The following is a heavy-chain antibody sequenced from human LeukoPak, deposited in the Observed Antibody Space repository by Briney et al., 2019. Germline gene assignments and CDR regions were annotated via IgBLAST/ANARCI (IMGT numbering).Heavy chain of an antibody. D-gene: IGHD6-13*01. Sequence: SEPRSLTCAVYDRSFSRYSWSWIRQPPGKGLEWIGEINHSGSTNYTPSLKSRVTVSVDTSKNQFSLKLSSVTAADTAVYYCARGRPVAGANWFDPWGQGALVTVSS. CDR2: INHSGST. J-gene: IGHJ5*02. CDR3: ARGRPVAGANWFDP. CDR1: DRSFSRYS. V-gene: IGHV4-34*01.